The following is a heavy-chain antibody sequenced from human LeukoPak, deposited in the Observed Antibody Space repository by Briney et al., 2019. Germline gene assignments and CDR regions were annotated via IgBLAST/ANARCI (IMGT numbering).Heavy chain of an antibody. J-gene: IGHJ6*03. CDR1: GDTFINDY. Sequence: ASVKVSCKASGDTFINDYIHWVRQAPGQGLEWMGVSNPGGGATTYAQKFQGRVTMTRDMSTSTVYMELRSLRSADTAVYYCTRGNDGWPHYYYYFMDVWGKGTTVTVSS. D-gene: IGHD1-1*01. CDR2: SNPGGGAT. CDR3: TRGNDGWPHYYYYFMDV. V-gene: IGHV1-46*01.